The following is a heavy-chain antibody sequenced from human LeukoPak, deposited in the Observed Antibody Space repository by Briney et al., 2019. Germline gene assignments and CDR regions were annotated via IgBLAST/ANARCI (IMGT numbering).Heavy chain of an antibody. D-gene: IGHD5-24*01. Sequence: GESLKISCKGSGYSFTSYWIGWVRQMPGKGLEWMGIIYLGDSDTRYSPSFQGQVTIPADKSISTAYLQWSSLKASDTAMYYCARRARDGYNNYYFDYWGQGTLVTVSS. J-gene: IGHJ4*02. CDR1: GYSFTSYW. CDR3: ARRARDGYNNYYFDY. V-gene: IGHV5-51*01. CDR2: IYLGDSDT.